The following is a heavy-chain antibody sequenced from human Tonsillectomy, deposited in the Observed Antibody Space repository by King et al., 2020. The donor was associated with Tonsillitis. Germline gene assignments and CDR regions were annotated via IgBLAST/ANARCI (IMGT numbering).Heavy chain of an antibody. J-gene: IGHJ4*02. CDR2: IGPDGRQK. Sequence: VQLVESGGGEVQPGGSLRLSCEGSGFSFSRSGMHWVRQAPGKGLEWVAFIGPDGRQKYYEESVKGRFTISRDNFKNTVSLQMNSLRTEDTAVYYCAKQSAIVGSNDFDSWGQGTQVTVSS. D-gene: IGHD1-26*01. CDR3: AKQSAIVGSNDFDS. CDR1: GFSFSRSG. V-gene: IGHV3-30*02.